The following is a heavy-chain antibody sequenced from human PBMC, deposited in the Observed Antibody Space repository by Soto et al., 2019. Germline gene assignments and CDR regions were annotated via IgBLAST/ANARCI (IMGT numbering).Heavy chain of an antibody. CDR1: GGSVSSGSYY. CDR2: IYYSGST. V-gene: IGHV4-61*01. J-gene: IGHJ4*02. Sequence: SETLSLTCTVSGGSVSSGSYYWSWIRQPPGKGLEWIGYIYYSGSTKYNPSLKSRVTISLDTSKNQFSLKLGSVTAADTAVYYCARAGLGDGSDYWGQGTLVTVSS. D-gene: IGHD1-26*01. CDR3: ARAGLGDGSDY.